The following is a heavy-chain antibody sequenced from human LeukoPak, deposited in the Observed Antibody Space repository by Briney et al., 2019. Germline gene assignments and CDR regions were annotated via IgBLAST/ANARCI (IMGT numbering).Heavy chain of an antibody. CDR1: GYSISSDYY. CDR2: IYHSGST. J-gene: IGHJ5*02. CDR3: AKDRGPFQWRSDWFDP. V-gene: IGHV4-38-2*02. D-gene: IGHD2-8*01. Sequence: SETLSLTCAVSGYSISSDYYWGWIRQPPGKGLEWIGSIYHSGSTYYNPSLKSRVTISFDTSKNQFSLKLSSVTAADTAVYYCAKDRGPFQWRSDWFDPWGQGTLVTVSS.